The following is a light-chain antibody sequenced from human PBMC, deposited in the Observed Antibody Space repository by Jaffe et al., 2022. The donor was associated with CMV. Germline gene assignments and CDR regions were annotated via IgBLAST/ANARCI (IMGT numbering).Light chain of an antibody. CDR2: DIH. CDR1: TGAVTSGHY. J-gene: IGLJ3*02. CDR3: LLSYNGARIWV. Sequence: QAVVTQEPSLTVSPGGTVTLTCGSSTGAVTSGHYPYWFQQKPGQAPRTLIFDIHNKYSWTPARFSGSLLGGKAALTLSGAQPEDEAEYYCLLSYNGARIWVFGGGTKLTVL. V-gene: IGLV7-46*01.